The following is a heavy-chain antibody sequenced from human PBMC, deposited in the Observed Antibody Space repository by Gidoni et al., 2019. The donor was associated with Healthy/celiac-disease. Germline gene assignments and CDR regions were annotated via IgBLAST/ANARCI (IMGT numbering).Heavy chain of an antibody. Sequence: QVQLVQSGAEVKKPGASVKVSCKASGYTFTSYDINWVRQATGQGLEWMGWMNPNSGNTGYAQKFQGRVTMTRNTSISTAYMELSSLRSEDTAVYYCARGRVRGLRYFDWLYSAHAFDIWGQGTMVTVSS. CDR3: ARGRVRGLRYFDWLYSAHAFDI. V-gene: IGHV1-8*01. J-gene: IGHJ3*02. CDR2: MNPNSGNT. CDR1: GYTFTSYD. D-gene: IGHD3-9*01.